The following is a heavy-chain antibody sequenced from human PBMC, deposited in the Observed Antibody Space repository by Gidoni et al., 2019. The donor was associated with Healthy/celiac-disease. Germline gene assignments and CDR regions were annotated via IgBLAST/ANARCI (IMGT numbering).Heavy chain of an antibody. D-gene: IGHD3-22*01. J-gene: IGHJ5*02. CDR1: GYTFTGYY. V-gene: IGHV1-2*02. CDR2: INPNSGGT. Sequence: QVQLVQSGAEVKKPGASVKVSCKASGYTFTGYYMHWVRQAPGQGLEWMGWINPNSGGTNYAQKFQGTVTMTRDTSISTTYMELSRLRSGDTAVDYCAGVGTYYYDSSGSDWFDPWGQGTLVTVSS. CDR3: AGVGTYYYDSSGSDWFDP.